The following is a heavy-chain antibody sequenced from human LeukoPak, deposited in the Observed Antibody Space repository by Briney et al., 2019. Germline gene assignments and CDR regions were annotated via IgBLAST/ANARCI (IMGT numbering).Heavy chain of an antibody. J-gene: IGHJ4*02. CDR3: ARGAPSYVWGSYRYADY. CDR1: GYTFTSYD. Sequence: GASVKVSCKASGYTFTSYDINWVRQATGQGLEWMGWMNPNSGSTGYAQKFQGRVTMTRNTSISTAYMELSSLRSEGTAAYYCARGAPSYVWGSYRYADYWGQGTLVTVSS. CDR2: MNPNSGST. D-gene: IGHD3-16*02. V-gene: IGHV1-8*01.